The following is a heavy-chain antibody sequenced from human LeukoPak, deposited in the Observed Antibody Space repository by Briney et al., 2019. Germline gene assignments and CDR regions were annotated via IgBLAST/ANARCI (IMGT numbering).Heavy chain of an antibody. V-gene: IGHV3-30-3*02. CDR1: GFTFNSYA. CDR3: AKRPVGSHFYFDY. J-gene: IGHJ4*02. D-gene: IGHD1-26*01. CDR2: ISYDGSNK. Sequence: GGSLRLSCAASGFTFNSYAMHWVRQAPGKGLEWVAVISYDGSNKYYADSVKGRFTISRDNSKNTLYLQMNSLRADDTAVYYCAKRPVGSHFYFDYWGQGTLVTVSS.